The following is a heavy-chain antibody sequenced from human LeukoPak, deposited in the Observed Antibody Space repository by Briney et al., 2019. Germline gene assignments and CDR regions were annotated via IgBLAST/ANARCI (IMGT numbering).Heavy chain of an antibody. CDR2: ISGSGGST. V-gene: IGHV3-23*01. D-gene: IGHD3-3*01. CDR1: GLRLSSYS. Sequence: SGGSLRLSCVVSGLRLSSYSMSWVRQAPGKGLEWVSAISGSGGSTYYADSVKGRFTISRDNSKNTLYLQMNSLRAEDTAVYYCAKRQDFGVVTLRNYYFDYWGQGTLVTVSS. CDR3: AKRQDFGVVTLRNYYFDY. J-gene: IGHJ4*02.